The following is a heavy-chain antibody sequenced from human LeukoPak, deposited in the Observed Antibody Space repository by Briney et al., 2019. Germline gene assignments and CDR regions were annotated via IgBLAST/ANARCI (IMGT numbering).Heavy chain of an antibody. V-gene: IGHV4-4*07. D-gene: IGHD6-19*01. CDR3: ASGSAVAGYCYYYYMDV. J-gene: IGHJ6*03. Sequence: PSGTLSLTCTVSGGSISSYYWSWIRQPAGKGLEWIGRIYTSGSTNYNPSLRSRVTMSVDTSKNQFSLKLSSVTAADTAVYYCASGSAVAGYCYYYYMDVWGKGATVTISS. CDR2: IYTSGST. CDR1: GGSISSYY.